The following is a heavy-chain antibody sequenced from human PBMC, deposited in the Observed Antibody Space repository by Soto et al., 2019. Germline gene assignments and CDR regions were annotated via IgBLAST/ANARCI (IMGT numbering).Heavy chain of an antibody. CDR1: GFTFSSYD. CDR2: ISYDGNNK. J-gene: IGHJ3*02. V-gene: IGHV3-30*03. Sequence: QVQVVESGGGVVQPGRSLGLSCAASGFTFSSYDMYWVRQAPGKGLEWVAVISYDGNNKYYADSVKGRFTISRDNSKNTLYLQMNSLRAEDTAVYYCATLGIRIFGEVVPPPYDGFDIWGQGTRVTVSS. D-gene: IGHD3-3*01. CDR3: ATLGIRIFGEVVPPPYDGFDI.